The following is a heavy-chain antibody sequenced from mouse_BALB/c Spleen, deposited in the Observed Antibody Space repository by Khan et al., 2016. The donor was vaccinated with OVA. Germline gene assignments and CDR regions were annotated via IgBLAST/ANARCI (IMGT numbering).Heavy chain of an antibody. Sequence: LVESGPELKKPGETVKISCKASGYTFTNYGMNWVKQAPGKGFKWMGWINTNTGEPTYAEEFKGRFVFSLETSANTAYLQINNLKNEDTATYFCAKEITSLFDYWGQGTSLTVSS. J-gene: IGHJ2*02. CDR2: INTNTGEP. CDR1: GYTFTNYG. CDR3: AKEITSLFDY. V-gene: IGHV9-3*02. D-gene: IGHD1-1*01.